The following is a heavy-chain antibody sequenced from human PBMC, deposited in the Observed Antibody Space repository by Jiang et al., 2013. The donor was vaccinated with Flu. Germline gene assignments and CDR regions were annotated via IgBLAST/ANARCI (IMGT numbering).Heavy chain of an antibody. Sequence: GAEVKKPGSSVKVSCKASGGTFSSYAISWVRQAPGQGLEWMGGIIPIFGTANYAQKFQGRVTITADESTSTAYMELSSLRSEDTAVYYCARGWDIVVVPAARDYYYYGMDVWGQGTTVTVSS. CDR3: ARGWDIVVVPAARDYYYYGMDV. CDR2: IIPIFGTA. V-gene: IGHV1-69*01. CDR1: GGTFSSYA. J-gene: IGHJ6*02. D-gene: IGHD2-2*01.